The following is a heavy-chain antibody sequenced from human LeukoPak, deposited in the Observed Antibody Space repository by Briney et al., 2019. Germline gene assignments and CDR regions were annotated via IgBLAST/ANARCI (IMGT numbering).Heavy chain of an antibody. D-gene: IGHD3/OR15-3a*01. CDR3: ARHFGT. CDR2: IYYSAST. J-gene: IGHJ4*02. Sequence: SETLSLTCTVSGGSISSSYYYWGWIRQPPGKGLEWIGSIYYSASTYYNPSLKSRVTISVDTSKNQFSLKLRSVTAADTAVYYYARHFGTWGQGTLVTVSS. CDR1: GGSISSSYYY. V-gene: IGHV4-39*01.